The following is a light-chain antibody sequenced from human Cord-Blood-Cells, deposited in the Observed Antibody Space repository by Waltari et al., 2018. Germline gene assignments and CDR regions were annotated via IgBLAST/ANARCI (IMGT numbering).Light chain of an antibody. CDR1: QSISSY. CDR2: AAS. J-gene: IGKJ3*01. V-gene: IGKV1-39*01. CDR3: QQSYSTPFT. Sequence: DIQMPQSPSSLSASVGDSVPITCRASQSISSYLNLYQQKPGKAPKLLIYAASSLQSGVPSRFSGSGSGTDFTLTISRLQPEDFATYYCQQSYSTPFTFGPGTKVDIK.